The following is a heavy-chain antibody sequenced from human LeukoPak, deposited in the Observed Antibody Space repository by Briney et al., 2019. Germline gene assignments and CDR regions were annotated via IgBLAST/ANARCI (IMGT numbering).Heavy chain of an antibody. J-gene: IGHJ4*02. V-gene: IGHV3-11*04. CDR1: GFTFSDYY. CDR2: ISSSGSTI. Sequence: GGSLRLSCAASGFTFSDYYMSWIRQAPGKGLEWVSYISSSGSTIYYADSVKGRFTISRDNAKNSLCLQMNSLRAEDTAVYYCARDLAIDSSGYYYWGQGTLVTVSS. D-gene: IGHD3-22*01. CDR3: ARDLAIDSSGYYY.